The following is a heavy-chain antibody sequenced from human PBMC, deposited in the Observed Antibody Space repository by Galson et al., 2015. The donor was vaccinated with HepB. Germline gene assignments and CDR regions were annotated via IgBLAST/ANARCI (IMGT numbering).Heavy chain of an antibody. CDR1: GYTFTSYA. CDR2: INAGNGNT. D-gene: IGHD5-12*01. CDR3: ARAGSYYYYYGMDV. J-gene: IGHJ6*02. Sequence: SVKVSCKASGYTFTSYAMHWVRQAPGQRHEWMGWINAGNGNTKYSQKFQGRVTITRDTSASTAYMELSSLRSEDTAVYYCARAGSYYYYYGMDVWGQGTTVTVSS. V-gene: IGHV1-3*01.